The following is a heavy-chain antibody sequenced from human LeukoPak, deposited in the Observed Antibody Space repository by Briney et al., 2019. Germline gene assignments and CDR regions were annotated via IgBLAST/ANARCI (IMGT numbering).Heavy chain of an antibody. V-gene: IGHV3-33*01. CDR3: AREASYYDFWSGAFDY. CDR2: IWYDGSNK. Sequence: PGGSLRLSCAASGFTFSSYGMHWVRQAPGKGLEWVAVIWYDGSNKYYADSVKGRFTISRDNSKNTLYLQMNSLRAGDTAVYHCAREASYYDFWSGAFDYWGQGTLVTVSS. D-gene: IGHD3-3*01. CDR1: GFTFSSYG. J-gene: IGHJ4*02.